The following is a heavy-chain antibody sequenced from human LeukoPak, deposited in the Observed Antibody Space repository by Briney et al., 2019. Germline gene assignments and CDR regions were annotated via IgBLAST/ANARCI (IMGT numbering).Heavy chain of an antibody. CDR2: ISYDGTNA. V-gene: IGHV3-30*03. CDR1: GFTFRSYG. CDR3: ARDEQWLAPHAFDF. J-gene: IGHJ3*01. D-gene: IGHD6-19*01. Sequence: PGRSLRLSCAASGFTFRSYGIHWVRQAPGKGLEWVAVISYDGTNAYYADSVRGRFTISRDDSKNTLYLQMNSLRPEDTAVYYCARDEQWLAPHAFDFWGQGTMVTVSS.